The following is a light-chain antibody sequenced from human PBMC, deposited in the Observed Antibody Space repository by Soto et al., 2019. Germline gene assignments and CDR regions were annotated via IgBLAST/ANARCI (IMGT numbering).Light chain of an antibody. V-gene: IGLV2-8*01. Sequence: QSVLTQPPSASGSPGQSVTISRTGTSSDVGGYNFVSWFQQYPGKAPKLIIFEVTKRPSEVPDRFSGSKSGNTASLTVSGLRTEDEADYYCASYAGRDTYVFGTGTKVTVL. J-gene: IGLJ1*01. CDR1: SSDVGGYNF. CDR2: EVT. CDR3: ASYAGRDTYV.